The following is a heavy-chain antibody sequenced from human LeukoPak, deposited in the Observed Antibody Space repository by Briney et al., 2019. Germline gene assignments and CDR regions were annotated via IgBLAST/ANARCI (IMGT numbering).Heavy chain of an antibody. D-gene: IGHD1-26*01. CDR3: ARAGLAYSGSYNYNWFDP. CDR1: GGSFSGYY. CDR2: INHSGST. Sequence: SETLSLTCAVYGGSFSGYYWSWIRQPPGKGLEWIGEINHSGSTNYNPSLKSRVTILVDTSKNQFSLKLSSVTAADTAVYYCARAGLAYSGSYNYNWFDPWGQGTLVTVSS. V-gene: IGHV4-34*01. J-gene: IGHJ5*02.